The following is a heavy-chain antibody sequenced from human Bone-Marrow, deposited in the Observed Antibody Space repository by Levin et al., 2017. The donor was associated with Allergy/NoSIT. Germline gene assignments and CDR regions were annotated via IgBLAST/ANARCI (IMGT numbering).Heavy chain of an antibody. CDR2: IRSKANSYAT. J-gene: IGHJ4*02. Sequence: GGSLRLSCAASGFTFSGSAMHWVRQASGKGLEWVGRIRSKANSYATAYAASVKGRFTISRDDSKNTAYLQMNSLKTEDTAVYYCTSLGAAADIGAETLFDYWGQGTLVTVSS. CDR3: TSLGAAADIGAETLFDY. V-gene: IGHV3-73*01. CDR1: GFTFSGSA. D-gene: IGHD6-13*01.